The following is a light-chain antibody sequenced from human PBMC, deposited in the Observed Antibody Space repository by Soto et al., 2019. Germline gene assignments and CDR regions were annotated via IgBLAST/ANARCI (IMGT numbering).Light chain of an antibody. CDR2: TAS. CDR1: QSVGFH. Sequence: EIVMTQSPVTLSVSPGESATLSCRASQSVGFHVAWYQQRHGQTPRLVIYTASIRAPRVPDSFTVHGTRTEVTLTIISLQSEDFAVYSCQQYDNWTMYTFGQGTKVDIK. V-gene: IGKV3-15*01. CDR3: QQYDNWTMYT. J-gene: IGKJ2*01.